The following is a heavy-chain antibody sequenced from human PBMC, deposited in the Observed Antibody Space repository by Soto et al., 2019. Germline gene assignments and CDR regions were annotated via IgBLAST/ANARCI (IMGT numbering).Heavy chain of an antibody. J-gene: IGHJ6*02. CDR3: AELVGAGENPGGMDV. D-gene: IGHD1-7*01. CDR2: ISASGGGT. V-gene: IGHV3-23*01. Sequence: EVQLLESGGGLVQPGGSLRLSYAASGITFSSYAMSWVRQAPGKGLEWVSAISASGGGTYYADSVKGRFTISRDNSKNNVYPQKNHPEGGGTAVLYWAELVGAGENPGGMDVWGQGTTVTVSS. CDR1: GITFSSYA.